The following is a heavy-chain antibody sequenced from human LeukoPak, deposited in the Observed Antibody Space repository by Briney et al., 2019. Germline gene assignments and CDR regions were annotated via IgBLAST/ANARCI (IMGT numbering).Heavy chain of an antibody. CDR3: AHTGHYYDRSNPIWHFDL. CDR2: IYWDDDK. Sequence: SGPTLVKPTQTLTLTCTFSGFSLRTSGVGVGWIRQPPGKALDWLAVIYWDDDKRHNPSLGSRLTITKDTSKNQVVLSLTNMDPVDTATYYCAHTGHYYDRSNPIWHFDLWGRGTLVTVSS. D-gene: IGHD3-22*01. J-gene: IGHJ2*01. CDR1: GFSLRTSGVG. V-gene: IGHV2-5*02.